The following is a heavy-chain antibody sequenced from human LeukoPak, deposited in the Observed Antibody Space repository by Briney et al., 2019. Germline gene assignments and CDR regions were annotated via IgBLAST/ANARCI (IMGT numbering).Heavy chain of an antibody. CDR2: TYYRSEWYN. Sequence: SQTLSLTCAISGDSVSSNSAAWNWIRQSPSRGLEWLGRTYYRSEWYNDYAVSVKSRITINPDTSKNQFSLQLNSVTPEDTAVYYCARELTTRNIVVVPAAIANWFDPWGQGTLVTVSS. V-gene: IGHV6-1*01. CDR1: GDSVSSNSAA. CDR3: ARELTTRNIVVVPAAIANWFDP. J-gene: IGHJ5*02. D-gene: IGHD2-2*02.